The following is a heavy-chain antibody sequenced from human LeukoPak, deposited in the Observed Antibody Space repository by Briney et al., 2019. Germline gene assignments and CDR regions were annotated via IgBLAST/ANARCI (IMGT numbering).Heavy chain of an antibody. Sequence: PGGSLRLSCAASGFTFSDYYMSWLRQAPGKGLEWVSYISSSGSTIYYADSVKGRFTISRDNAKNSLYLQMNSLRAEDTAVYYCAGYSSGWFGAFDIWGQGTMVTVSS. V-gene: IGHV3-11*04. D-gene: IGHD6-19*01. CDR1: GFTFSDYY. J-gene: IGHJ3*02. CDR3: AGYSSGWFGAFDI. CDR2: ISSSGSTI.